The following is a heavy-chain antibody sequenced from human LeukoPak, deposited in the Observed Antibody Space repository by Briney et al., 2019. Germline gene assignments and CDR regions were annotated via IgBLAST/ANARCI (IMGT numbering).Heavy chain of an antibody. CDR2: INNDGSST. CDR3: ARTPYYYGMDV. Sequence: GGSLRLSCAASGFTSSYFWLHWVRQAPGKGLVWVSRINNDGSSTSYADSVKGRFTISRDNAKNTLSLQMNSLRAEDTAVYYCARTPYYYGMDVWGQGTMVTVSS. CDR1: GFTSSYFW. V-gene: IGHV3-74*01. D-gene: IGHD3-10*01. J-gene: IGHJ6*02.